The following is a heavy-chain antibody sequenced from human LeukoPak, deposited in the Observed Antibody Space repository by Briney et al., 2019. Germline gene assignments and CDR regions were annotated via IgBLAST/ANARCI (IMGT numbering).Heavy chain of an antibody. CDR1: GFTFSNFW. D-gene: IGHD3-22*01. CDR3: ARAGHYDTTWYQ. Sequence: GGSLRLSCAASGFTFSNFWMSWVRQAPGKGLEWVANIKQDGSEKHYVDSVRGRLTIFRDNAKNSLYLQMNSLSAEDTALYYCARAGHYDTTWYQWGQGTLVTVSS. V-gene: IGHV3-7*01. J-gene: IGHJ4*02. CDR2: IKQDGSEK.